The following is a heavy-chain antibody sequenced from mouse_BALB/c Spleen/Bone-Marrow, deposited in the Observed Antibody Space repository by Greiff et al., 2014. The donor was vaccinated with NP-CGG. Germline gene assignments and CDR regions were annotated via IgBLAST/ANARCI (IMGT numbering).Heavy chain of an antibody. CDR3: ANYYYGSSLFAY. Sequence: EVQLVESGAELVKPGASVKLSCTASGFNIKDTYMHWVKQRPEQGLEWIGRIDPASGNTKYDPKFQGKATITADTSSNTAYLQLSSLTSEDTAVYYCANYYYGSSLFAYWGQGTLVTVSA. D-gene: IGHD1-1*01. V-gene: IGHV14-3*02. CDR2: IDPASGNT. J-gene: IGHJ3*01. CDR1: GFNIKDTY.